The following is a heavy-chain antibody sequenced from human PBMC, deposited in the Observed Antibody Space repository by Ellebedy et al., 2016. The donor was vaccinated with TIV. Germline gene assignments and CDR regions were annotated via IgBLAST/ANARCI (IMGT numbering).Heavy chain of an antibody. Sequence: PGGSLRLSCAASGFSASGMHWVRQAPGKGLEWVAFIRSDKSAIYYADSARGRFTISRDDSRNTLYLPMNSLRVEDTAVYYCVKGAYPMPTVMDVWGQGTTVTVSS. CDR3: VKGAYPMPTVMDV. CDR1: GFSASG. J-gene: IGHJ6*02. V-gene: IGHV3-30*02. D-gene: IGHD3-16*01. CDR2: IRSDKSAI.